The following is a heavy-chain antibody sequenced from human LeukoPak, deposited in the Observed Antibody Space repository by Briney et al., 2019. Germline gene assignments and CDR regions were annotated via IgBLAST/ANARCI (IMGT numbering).Heavy chain of an antibody. Sequence: PSETLSLTCTVSGGSISSSSYYWGWIRQPPGKGLEWIGSIYYSGSTYYNPSLKSRVTISVDTSKNQFSLKLSSVTAADTAVYYCARHRYGSGYNWFDPWGQGTLVTVSS. D-gene: IGHD3-10*01. V-gene: IGHV4-39*01. CDR2: IYYSGST. CDR1: GGSISSSSYY. J-gene: IGHJ5*02. CDR3: ARHRYGSGYNWFDP.